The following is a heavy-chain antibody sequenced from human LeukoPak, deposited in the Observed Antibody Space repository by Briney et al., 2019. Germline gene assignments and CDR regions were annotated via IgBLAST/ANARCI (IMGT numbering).Heavy chain of an antibody. J-gene: IGHJ4*02. D-gene: IGHD3-10*02. V-gene: IGHV3-30*04. Sequence: GRSPRLSCAASGFTFSSYAMHWVRQAPGKGLEWVAVISYDGSNKYYADSVKGRFTISRDNSKNTLYLQMNSLRAEDTAVYYCAKMFRRKPNLYFDYWGQGTLVTVSS. CDR3: AKMFRRKPNLYFDY. CDR1: GFTFSSYA. CDR2: ISYDGSNK.